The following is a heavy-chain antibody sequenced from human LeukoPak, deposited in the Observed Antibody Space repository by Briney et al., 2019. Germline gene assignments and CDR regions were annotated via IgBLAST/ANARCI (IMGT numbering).Heavy chain of an antibody. D-gene: IGHD1-14*01. CDR2: ISSSSSYI. CDR1: GFTFTSYA. CDR3: ARGAPDLEYFDY. J-gene: IGHJ4*02. V-gene: IGHV3-21*01. Sequence: GGSLRLSCAASGFTFTSYAMNWVRQAPGKGLEGVSSISSSSSYIYYADSVKGRFTISRDNAKSSLYLQMNSLRIEDTAIYYCARGAPDLEYFDYWGQGTLVTVSS.